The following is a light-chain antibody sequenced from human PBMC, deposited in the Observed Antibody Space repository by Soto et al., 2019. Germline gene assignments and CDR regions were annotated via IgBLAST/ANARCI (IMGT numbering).Light chain of an antibody. Sequence: QSALTQPASVSGSPGQSITISCTGTSSDVGGYNSVSWYQQQPGKAPKLMIYDVSNRPSGVSNRFSGSKSGNTASLTISGLQAEDEADYYCSLHTRSITLVFGGGTKLTVL. V-gene: IGLV2-14*01. CDR3: SLHTRSITLV. CDR1: SSDVGGYNS. J-gene: IGLJ2*01. CDR2: DVS.